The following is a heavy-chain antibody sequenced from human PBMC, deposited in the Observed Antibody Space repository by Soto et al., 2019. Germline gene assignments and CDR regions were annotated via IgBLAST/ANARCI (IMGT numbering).Heavy chain of an antibody. J-gene: IGHJ5*01. CDR3: EYSSSTWRRFES. V-gene: IGHV4-30-4*08. CDR2: IYYAGIT. D-gene: IGHD6-13*01. Sequence: SSTXSLTCTVSVFSINIYYHYLSWIRQHPGNGLEWIAYIYYAGITYHNPSLERRAAISLSASKNQFSLKLTSVTAADTAIYYCEYSSSTWRRFESWGQGTLVTV. CDR1: VFSINIYYHY.